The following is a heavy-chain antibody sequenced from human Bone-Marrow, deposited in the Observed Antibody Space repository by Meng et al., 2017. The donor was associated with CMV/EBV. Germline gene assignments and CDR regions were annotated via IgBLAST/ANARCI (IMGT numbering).Heavy chain of an antibody. CDR1: RFTFSNYG. CDR3: AKDRSRQGDYDFWSGYYNY. Sequence: GGSLRLSCAASRFTFSNYGMHWVRQAPGKGLEWVAFIRSDGSNKYYADSVKGRFTISRDNSKNTLYLQMNSLRAEDTAVYYCAKDRSRQGDYDFWSGYYNYWGQGTLVTVSS. J-gene: IGHJ4*02. CDR2: IRSDGSNK. D-gene: IGHD3-3*01. V-gene: IGHV3-30*02.